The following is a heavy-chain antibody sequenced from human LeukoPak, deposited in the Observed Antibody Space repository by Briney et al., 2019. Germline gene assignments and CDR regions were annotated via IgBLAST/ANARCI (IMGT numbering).Heavy chain of an antibody. V-gene: IGHV4-30-4*01. D-gene: IGHD6-13*01. J-gene: IGHJ4*02. CDR3: ARDRSRPNPFFDS. CDR2: IHHSGSTY. CDR1: GGSISSGDYY. Sequence: PSQTLSLTCTVSGGSISSGDYYWSWIRQPPGKGLEWIGYIHHSGSTYYYNPSLKSRVTMSVDTSKNQFSLKLSSVGAADTAVYYCARDRSRPNPFFDSWGQGTLVTVSS.